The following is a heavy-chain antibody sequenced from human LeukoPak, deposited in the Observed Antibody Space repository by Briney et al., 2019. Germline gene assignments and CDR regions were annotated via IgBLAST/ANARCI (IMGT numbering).Heavy chain of an antibody. CDR3: ARVQIVVVAATYWFDP. Sequence: SETLSLTCTVSGGSISSSSYYWGWTRQPPGKGLEWIGNIYYSGTSYYNPSLKSRVTISVDTSKNQFSLKLSSVTAADTAVYFCARVQIVVVAATYWFDPWGQGTLVTVSS. D-gene: IGHD2-15*01. CDR1: GGSISSSSYY. CDR2: IYYSGTS. J-gene: IGHJ5*02. V-gene: IGHV4-39*07.